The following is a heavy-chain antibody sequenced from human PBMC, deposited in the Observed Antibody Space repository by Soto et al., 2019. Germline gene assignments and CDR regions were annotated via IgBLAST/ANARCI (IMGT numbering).Heavy chain of an antibody. CDR3: ARDIRGYSRAFDY. CDR1: GDSVTSDNYY. J-gene: IGHJ4*02. V-gene: IGHV4-61*01. Sequence: PSETLSLTCTVSGDSVTSDNYYWTWILQPPGKGLEWIGYIYSSGRTNYNPSLKSRVTISIDTSRNQFSLRLTSVTAADTAVYYCARDIRGYSRAFDYWGQGTLVTVS. D-gene: IGHD5-12*01. CDR2: IYSSGRT.